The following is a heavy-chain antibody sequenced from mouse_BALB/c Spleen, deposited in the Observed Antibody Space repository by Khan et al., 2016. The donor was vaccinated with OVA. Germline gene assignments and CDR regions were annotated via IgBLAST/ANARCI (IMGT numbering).Heavy chain of an antibody. CDR1: GFTFNNYA. V-gene: IGHV5-9-3*01. J-gene: IGHJ2*01. Sequence: EVELVESGGGLVKPGGSLKLSCAASGFTFNNYAMSWVRQTPEKRLEWVATVSSGGSYTYYPDNVKGRFTISRDNAKNTLYLQMSSLRSEDTAMYYCTRQGGIDDGPFDYWGQGTTLTVSS. CDR3: TRQGGIDDGPFDY. CDR2: VSSGGSYT. D-gene: IGHD2-3*01.